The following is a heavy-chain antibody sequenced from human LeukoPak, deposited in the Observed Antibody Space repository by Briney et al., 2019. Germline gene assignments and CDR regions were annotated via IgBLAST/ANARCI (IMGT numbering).Heavy chain of an antibody. D-gene: IGHD2-21*01. CDR2: IHTSGST. CDR1: GGSINGYF. CDR3: ARDRASHFDY. J-gene: IGHJ4*02. V-gene: IGHV4-4*07. Sequence: TSETLSLTCTVSGGSINGYFWNWIRQPAGKGLEWIGRIHTSGSTNYNPSLKSRVTMSVDTSKNQFSLKLSSVTAADTAVYYCARDRASHFDYWGQGTLVTVSS.